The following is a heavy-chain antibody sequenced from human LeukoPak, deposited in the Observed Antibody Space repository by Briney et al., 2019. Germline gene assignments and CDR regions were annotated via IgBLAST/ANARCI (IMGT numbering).Heavy chain of an antibody. V-gene: IGHV1-2*02. D-gene: IGHD6-19*01. J-gene: IGHJ4*02. CDR3: ARVREWLAPYFDY. Sequence: ASVKVSCKASGYTFTGYYMHWVRQAPGQGLEWMGWINPNSGGTNYAQKFQGRVTMTRDTSISTAYMELSRLRSDDTAVYYCARVREWLAPYFDYWGQGTLVTVSS. CDR1: GYTFTGYY. CDR2: INPNSGGT.